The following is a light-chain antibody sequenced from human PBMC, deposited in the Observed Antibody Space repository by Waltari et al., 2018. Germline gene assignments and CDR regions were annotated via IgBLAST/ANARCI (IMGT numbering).Light chain of an antibody. CDR3: QQHYSTRIT. CDR2: AAS. J-gene: IGKJ5*01. V-gene: IGKV1-39*01. Sequence: DIQMTQSPSSLSASVGDRVTLTCRASQSINTYLNWYQQKPGKAPKLLIYAASSLQSGLPSRFSGSGSGTDFTLTISSLQPEDFATYYCQQHYSTRITFGQGTRLEIK. CDR1: QSINTY.